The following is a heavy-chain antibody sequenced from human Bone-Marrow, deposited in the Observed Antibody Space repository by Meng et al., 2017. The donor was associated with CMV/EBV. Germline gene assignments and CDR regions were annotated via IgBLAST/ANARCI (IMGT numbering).Heavy chain of an antibody. D-gene: IGHD3-3*01. CDR2: ISSSSSTI. V-gene: IGHV3-48*04. CDR1: GFTFSSYS. Sequence: GESLKISCAASGFTFSSYSMNWVRQAPGKGLEWVSYISSSSSTIYYADSVKGRFTISRDNAKNSLYLQMNSLRAEDTAVYYCARVINGDFWSGYYTGNGMDVWGQGTTVTVSS. J-gene: IGHJ6*02. CDR3: ARVINGDFWSGYYTGNGMDV.